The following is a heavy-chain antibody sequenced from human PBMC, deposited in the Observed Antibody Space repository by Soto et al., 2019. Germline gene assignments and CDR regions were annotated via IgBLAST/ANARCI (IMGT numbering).Heavy chain of an antibody. CDR3: AKDITVILYYFDY. J-gene: IGHJ4*02. CDR2: ISGSGGST. Sequence: QPGGSLRLSCAASVLTFSSYAMSWVRQAPGKGLEWVSAISGSGGSTYYADSVKGRFTISRDNSKNTLYLQMNSLRAEDTAVYYCAKDITVILYYFDYWGQGTLVTVSS. D-gene: IGHD4-17*01. V-gene: IGHV3-23*01. CDR1: VLTFSSYA.